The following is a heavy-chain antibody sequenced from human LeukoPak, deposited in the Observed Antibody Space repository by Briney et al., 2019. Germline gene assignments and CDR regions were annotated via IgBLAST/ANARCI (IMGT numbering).Heavy chain of an antibody. D-gene: IGHD3-16*01. CDR1: GYRFTSYW. CDR2: IDPSDSYT. Sequence: GESPKISCKGSGYRFTSYWISWVRQMPGKGLEWMGRIDPSDSYTKYSPSFQGHVTISGDESISTAYLQWSSLKASDTAMYYCARHFLGELPDMDVWGQGTTVTVSS. J-gene: IGHJ6*02. CDR3: ARHFLGELPDMDV. V-gene: IGHV5-10-1*01.